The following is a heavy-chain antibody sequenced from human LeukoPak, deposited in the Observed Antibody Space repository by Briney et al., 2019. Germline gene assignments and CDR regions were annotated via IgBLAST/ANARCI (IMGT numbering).Heavy chain of an antibody. CDR1: GYTFTSYD. CDR2: MNPNSGNT. V-gene: IGHV1-8*01. CDR3: ARAEVAAAGTEFDY. D-gene: IGHD6-13*01. Sequence: ASVKVSCKASGYTFTSYDINWVRQATGQGLEWMGWMNPNSGNTGYAQKFQGRVTMTRNTSISTAYMELSSLSSEDTAVYYCARAEVAAAGTEFDYWGQGTLVTVSS. J-gene: IGHJ4*02.